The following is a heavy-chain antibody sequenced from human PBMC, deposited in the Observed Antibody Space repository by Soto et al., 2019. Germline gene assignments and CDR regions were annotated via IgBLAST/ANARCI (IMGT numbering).Heavy chain of an antibody. V-gene: IGHV3-21*01. CDR1: GFTFSSYS. D-gene: IGHD2-2*01. CDR2: ISSSSSYI. CDR3: ARAPRLKHCSSTSCYWSPRRYYYYYYMDV. J-gene: IGHJ6*03. Sequence: GGSLRLSCAASGFTFSSYSMNWVRQAPGKGLEWVSSISSSSSYIYYADSVKGRFTISRDNAKNSLYLQMNSLRAEDTAVYYCARAPRLKHCSSTSCYWSPRRYYYYYYMDVWGKGTTVTVSS.